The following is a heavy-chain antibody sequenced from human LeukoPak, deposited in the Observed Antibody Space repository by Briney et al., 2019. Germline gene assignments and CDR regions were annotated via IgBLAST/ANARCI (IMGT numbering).Heavy chain of an antibody. CDR1: GYTFTGYY. Sequence: ASVKVSCKASGYTFTGYYMHWVRQAPGQGLEWMGWINPNSGGTNYAQKFQGRVTMTRDTSISTAYMELSRLRSDDTAVYYCARALSRSSSWYIGYWGQGTLVTVSS. CDR3: ARALSRSSSWYIGY. J-gene: IGHJ4*02. V-gene: IGHV1-2*02. CDR2: INPNSGGT. D-gene: IGHD6-13*01.